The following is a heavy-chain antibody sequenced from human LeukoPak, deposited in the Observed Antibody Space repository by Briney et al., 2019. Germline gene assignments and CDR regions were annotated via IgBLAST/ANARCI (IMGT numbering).Heavy chain of an antibody. CDR2: ISASGGRT. J-gene: IGHJ3*02. CDR1: GFTFSNYA. V-gene: IGHV3-23*01. D-gene: IGHD5-24*01. CDR3: GKGRKSVTFSNYFDI. Sequence: GGSLRLSCAASGFTFSNYAMSWVRQAPGVGLEWVSGISASGGRTSFADSVRGRFTISRDNSKNTLYLQMNSLRAEDTAVYPCGKGRKSVTFSNYFDIWGQGTMVTVSS.